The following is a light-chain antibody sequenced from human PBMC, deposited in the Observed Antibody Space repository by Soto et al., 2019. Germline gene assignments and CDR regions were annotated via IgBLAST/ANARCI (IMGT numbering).Light chain of an antibody. Sequence: EIVLTQSPATLSLSPGERATLSCRASQSVSSYLAWYQQKPGQAPRLLIYDSSNRATGIPGRFSGSGSGTDFTLTFSSLEPEDFAVYYCQQRSSGVTFGGGTKVDIK. J-gene: IGKJ4*01. CDR3: QQRSSGVT. V-gene: IGKV3-11*01. CDR1: QSVSSY. CDR2: DSS.